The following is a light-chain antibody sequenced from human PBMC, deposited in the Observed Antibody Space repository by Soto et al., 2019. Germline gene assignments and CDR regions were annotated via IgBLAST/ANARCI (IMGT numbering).Light chain of an antibody. CDR2: GAS. CDR1: QSISDT. V-gene: IGKV3-20*01. Sequence: EIVMTQSPVTRSLSPGGIATLSCRASQSISDTLAWYQQRPGQAPRLLIYGASSRATGIPDRFSGSGSGTDFSLTISRLEPEDFAVYYCQQYGVSPRTFGQGTKVDIK. CDR3: QQYGVSPRT. J-gene: IGKJ1*01.